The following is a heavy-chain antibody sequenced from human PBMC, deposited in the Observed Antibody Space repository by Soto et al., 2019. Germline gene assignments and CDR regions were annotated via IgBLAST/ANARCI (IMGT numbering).Heavy chain of an antibody. V-gene: IGHV4-59*01. J-gene: IGHJ5*02. D-gene: IGHD3-9*01. CDR3: ARAVRLRYLGQGRWFDP. CDR1: GGSISSYY. Sequence: TSETLSLTCTVSGGSISSYYWSWIRQPPGKGLEWIGYIYYSGSTNYNPSLKSRVTISVDTSKNQFSLKLSSVTAADTAVYYCARAVRLRYLGQGRWFDPWGQGTLVTVSS. CDR2: IYYSGST.